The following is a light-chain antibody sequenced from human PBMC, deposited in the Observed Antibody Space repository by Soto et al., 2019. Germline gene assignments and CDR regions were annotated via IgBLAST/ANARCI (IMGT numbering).Light chain of an antibody. Sequence: ETVLTQSPATLSLSPGERATLSCRASQSVSSYLAWYKQKPGQAPRLLIYDASNRATGIPARFSGSGSGTDFTLTISSLEPEDFAVYYCQQRSNFGPGTKVDI. CDR1: QSVSSY. CDR3: QQRSN. J-gene: IGKJ3*01. CDR2: DAS. V-gene: IGKV3-11*01.